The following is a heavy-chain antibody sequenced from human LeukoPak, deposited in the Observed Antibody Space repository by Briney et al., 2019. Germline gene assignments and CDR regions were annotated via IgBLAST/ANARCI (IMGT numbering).Heavy chain of an antibody. Sequence: SETLSLTCAVSGGSISSDNWWSWVRQPPGKGLEWIGEIYHRGSPNYNTSLKSRVTMSVDKSKNHFSLKLTPVTAADTAVYYCARRDYYDSTGYYNYWGQGTLVTVSS. V-gene: IGHV4-4*02. CDR3: ARRDYYDSTGYYNY. CDR1: GGSISSDNW. J-gene: IGHJ4*02. CDR2: IYHRGSP. D-gene: IGHD3-22*01.